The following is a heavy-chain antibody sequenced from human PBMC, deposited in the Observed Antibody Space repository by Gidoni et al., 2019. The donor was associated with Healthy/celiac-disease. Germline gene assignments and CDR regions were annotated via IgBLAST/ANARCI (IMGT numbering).Heavy chain of an antibody. V-gene: IGHV4-34*01. D-gene: IGHD3-16*02. CDR2: INHSGST. CDR1: GGSFSGYY. Sequence: QVQLQQWGAGLLKPSETLSLTCAVYGGSFSGYYWSWIRHPPGKGLEWIGEINHSGSTNYNPSLKSRVTISVDTSKNQFSLKLSSVTAADTAVYYCARGPDFYDYVWGSYRRFDYWGKGTLVTVSS. J-gene: IGHJ4*02. CDR3: ARGPDFYDYVWGSYRRFDY.